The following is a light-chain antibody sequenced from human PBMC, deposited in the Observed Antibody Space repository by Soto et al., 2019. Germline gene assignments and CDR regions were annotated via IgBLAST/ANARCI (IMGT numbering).Light chain of an antibody. Sequence: EIVLTQSPGSLSLSPRERATLSCRASQSVSSNHLAWYQQKPGQAPRLLIYGASRRATGIPDRFSGSGPGTDFTLTISRLEPEDFAMYYCQQYGSSTYTFGQGTKVDIK. CDR2: GAS. J-gene: IGKJ2*01. CDR1: QSVSSNH. V-gene: IGKV3-20*01. CDR3: QQYGSSTYT.